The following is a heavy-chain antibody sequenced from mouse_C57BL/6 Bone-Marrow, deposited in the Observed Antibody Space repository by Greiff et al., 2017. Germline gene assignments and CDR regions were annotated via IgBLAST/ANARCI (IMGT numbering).Heavy chain of an antibody. CDR2: ISDGGSYT. D-gene: IGHD1-1*01. Sequence: VQLVESGGGLVKPGGSLKLSCAASGFTFSSYAMSWVRQTPEKRLEWVATISDGGSYTYYPDNVKGRFTISRDNAKNNLYLQMSHLKSEDTAMYYCARVLITTGFAYWGQGTLVTVSA. CDR1: GFTFSSYA. J-gene: IGHJ3*01. V-gene: IGHV5-4*01. CDR3: ARVLITTGFAY.